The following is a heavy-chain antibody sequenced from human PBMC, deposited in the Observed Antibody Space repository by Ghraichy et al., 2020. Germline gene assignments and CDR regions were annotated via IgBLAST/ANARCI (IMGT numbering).Heavy chain of an antibody. Sequence: SETLSLTCTASGGSISSNSYYWGWIRQPPGKGLEWIGSIYYRGSTYYNSSLRSRVTISVDTSKNQFSLKLSSVTAADTAVYYCARRSGYSYGSAWFDPWGQGTLVTVSS. CDR1: GGSISSNSYY. V-gene: IGHV4-39*01. CDR3: ARRSGYSYGSAWFDP. CDR2: IYYRGST. D-gene: IGHD5-18*01. J-gene: IGHJ5*02.